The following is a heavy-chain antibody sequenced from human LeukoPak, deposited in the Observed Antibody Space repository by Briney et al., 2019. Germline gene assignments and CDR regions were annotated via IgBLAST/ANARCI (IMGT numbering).Heavy chain of an antibody. CDR3: ARGGSRIAAQPIDY. D-gene: IGHD6-6*01. CDR1: GGSFSGYY. CDR2: IYYSGST. V-gene: IGHV4-59*01. J-gene: IGHJ4*02. Sequence: KPSETLSPTCAVYGGSFSGYYWSWIRQPPGKGLEWIGYIYYSGSTNYNPSLKSRVTISVDTSKNQFSLKLSSVTAADTAVYYCARGGSRIAAQPIDYWGQGTLVTVSS.